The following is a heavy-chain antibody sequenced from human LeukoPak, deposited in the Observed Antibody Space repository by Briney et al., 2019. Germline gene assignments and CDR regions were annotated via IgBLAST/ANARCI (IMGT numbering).Heavy chain of an antibody. CDR2: ISSNGGST. V-gene: IGHV3-64*01. Sequence: PGGSLRLSCAASGFTFSSYAMHWVRQAPGKGLEYVSAISSNGGSTYYANSVKGRFTISGDNSKNTLYLQMGSLRAEDMAVYYCARFSSSSSYYYMDVWGKGTTVTVSS. CDR1: GFTFSSYA. J-gene: IGHJ6*03. CDR3: ARFSSSSSYYYMDV. D-gene: IGHD6-6*01.